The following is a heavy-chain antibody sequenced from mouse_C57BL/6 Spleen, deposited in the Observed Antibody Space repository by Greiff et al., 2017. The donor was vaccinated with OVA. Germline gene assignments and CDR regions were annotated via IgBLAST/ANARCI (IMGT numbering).Heavy chain of an antibody. Sequence: QVQLQQPGAELVRPGSSVKLSCKASGYTFTSYWMDWVKQRPGQGLEWIGNIYPSDSETHYNQKFKDKATLTVDKSSSTAYMQLSSLTSEDSAVYYCARSEAGTNYFDYWGQGTTLTVSS. CDR1: GYTFTSYW. D-gene: IGHD4-1*01. J-gene: IGHJ2*01. CDR2: IYPSDSET. V-gene: IGHV1-61*01. CDR3: ARSEAGTNYFDY.